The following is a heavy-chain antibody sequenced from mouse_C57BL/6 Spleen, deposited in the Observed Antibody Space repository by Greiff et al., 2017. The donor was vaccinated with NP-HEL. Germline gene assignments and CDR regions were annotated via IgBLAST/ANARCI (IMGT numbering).Heavy chain of an antibody. Sequence: VQLQQSGPGMVKPSQSLSLTCTVTGYSITSGYDWHWIRHFPGNKLEWMGYISYSGSTNYNPSLKSRISITHDTSKNHFFLKMNSVTTEDTATYYCARDYYGYFDVWGTGTTVTVSS. CDR1: GYSITSGYD. CDR3: ARDYYGYFDV. J-gene: IGHJ1*03. V-gene: IGHV3-1*01. CDR2: ISYSGST.